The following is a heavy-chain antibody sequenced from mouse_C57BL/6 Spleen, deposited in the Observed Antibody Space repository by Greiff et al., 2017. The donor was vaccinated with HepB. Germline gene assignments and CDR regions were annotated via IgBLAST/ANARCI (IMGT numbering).Heavy chain of an antibody. J-gene: IGHJ1*03. CDR3: ARCYGSPWYFDV. V-gene: IGHV1-64*01. CDR2: IHPNSGST. Sequence: VQLQQPGAELVKPGASVKLSCKASGYTFTSYWMHWVKQRPGQGLEWIGMIHPNSGSTNYNEKFKSKATLTVDKSSSTAYMQLSSLTSEDSAVYYCARCYGSPWYFDVWGTGTTVTVSS. D-gene: IGHD1-1*01. CDR1: GYTFTSYW.